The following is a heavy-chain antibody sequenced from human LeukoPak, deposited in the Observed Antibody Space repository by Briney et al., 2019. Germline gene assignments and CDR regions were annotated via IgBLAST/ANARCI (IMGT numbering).Heavy chain of an antibody. J-gene: IGHJ4*01. Sequence: GASVKVSCKASGGTFSSYAISWVRQAPGQGLEWMGRIIPIFGTANYAQKFQGRITITTDESTSTAYMEPRSLRSEDTAVYYWAREVAAAGRDGNFDYWGQGTMVTVSS. D-gene: IGHD6-13*01. CDR3: AREVAAAGRDGNFDY. V-gene: IGHV1-69*05. CDR2: IIPIFGTA. CDR1: GGTFSSYA.